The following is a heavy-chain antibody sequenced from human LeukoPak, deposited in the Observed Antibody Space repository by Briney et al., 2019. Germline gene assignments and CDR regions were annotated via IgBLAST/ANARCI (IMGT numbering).Heavy chain of an antibody. V-gene: IGHV3-23*01. CDR3: AKDSGAYDFWSGYYIHDAFDI. CDR1: GFTFSSYA. CDR2: ISGSGGST. D-gene: IGHD3-3*01. Sequence: QPGGSLRLSCAASGFTFSSYAMSWVRQAPGKGLESVSAISGSGGSTYYADSVKGRFTISRDNSKNTLYLQMNSLRAEDTAVYYCAKDSGAYDFWSGYYIHDAFDIWGQGTMVTVSS. J-gene: IGHJ3*02.